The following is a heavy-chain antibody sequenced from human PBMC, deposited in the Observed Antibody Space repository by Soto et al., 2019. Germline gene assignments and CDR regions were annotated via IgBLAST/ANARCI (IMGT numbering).Heavy chain of an antibody. CDR3: ARGYYDANGQSNTFDI. CDR1: GASIRSSY. V-gene: IGHV4-59*01. D-gene: IGHD3-22*01. CDR2: VHHSGDT. J-gene: IGHJ3*02. Sequence: SETLSLTCTVSGASIRSSYWSWIRQSAGKGLEWIGFVHHSGDTKTNPSLKSRVAILQDTSKNQFSLIVTSVTAADTAMYFCARGYYDANGQSNTFDIWGQGT.